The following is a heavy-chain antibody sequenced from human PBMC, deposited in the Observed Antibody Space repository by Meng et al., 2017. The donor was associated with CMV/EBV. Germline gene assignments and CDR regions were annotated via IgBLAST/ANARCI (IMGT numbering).Heavy chain of an antibody. Sequence: GFTFSSYSMNWVRQAPGKGLEWVSSISSSSSYIYYADSVKGRFTISRDNAKNSLYLQMNSLRAEDTAVYYCARFPYYYDSSGYLGPWGQGTLVTVSS. D-gene: IGHD3-22*01. J-gene: IGHJ5*02. CDR1: GFTFSSYS. CDR3: ARFPYYYDSSGYLGP. CDR2: ISSSSSYI. V-gene: IGHV3-21*01.